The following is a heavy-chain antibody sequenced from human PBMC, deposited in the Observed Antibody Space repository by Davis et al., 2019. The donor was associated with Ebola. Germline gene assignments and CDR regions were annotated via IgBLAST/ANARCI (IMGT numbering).Heavy chain of an antibody. Sequence: PSETLSLTCTVSGGSISSYYWSWIRQPPGKGLEWIGYIYYSGSTNYNPSLKSRVTISVDTSKNQFSLKLSSVTAADTAVYYCARDSSSWYNYYYYMDVWGKGTTVTVSS. V-gene: IGHV4-59*01. D-gene: IGHD6-13*01. CDR1: GGSISSYY. CDR3: ARDSSSWYNYYYYMDV. CDR2: IYYSGST. J-gene: IGHJ6*03.